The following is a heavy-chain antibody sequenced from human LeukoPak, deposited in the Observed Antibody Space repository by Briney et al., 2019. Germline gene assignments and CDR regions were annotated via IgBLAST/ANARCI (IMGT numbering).Heavy chain of an antibody. CDR1: GFTFSSYA. D-gene: IGHD6-19*01. CDR2: ISGSGGST. CDR3: AKGSSGWYGSFDY. Sequence: PGGSLRLSCAASGFTFSSYAMSWVRQAPGKGLEWVSAISGSGGSTYYADSVKGRFTISRDNSKNTLYLEMNSLRAEDTAVYYCAKGSSGWYGSFDYWGQGTLVTVSS. J-gene: IGHJ4*02. V-gene: IGHV3-23*01.